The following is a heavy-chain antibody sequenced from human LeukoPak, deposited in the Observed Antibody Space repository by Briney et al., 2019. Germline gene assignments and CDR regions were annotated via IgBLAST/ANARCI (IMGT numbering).Heavy chain of an antibody. D-gene: IGHD3-10*01. J-gene: IGHJ4*02. CDR2: INAGNGNT. CDR3: ARIGSGSYFSYYFDY. Sequence: ASVKVSCKASGYTFTSYAMHWVHQAPGQRHEWMGWINAGNGNTKYSQKFQGRVTITRDTSASTAYMELSSLRSEDTAVYYCARIGSGSYFSYYFDYWGQGTLVTVSS. V-gene: IGHV1-3*01. CDR1: GYTFTSYA.